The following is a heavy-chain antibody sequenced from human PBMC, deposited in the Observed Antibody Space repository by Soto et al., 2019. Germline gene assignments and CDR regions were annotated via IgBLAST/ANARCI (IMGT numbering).Heavy chain of an antibody. CDR3: ARMGAATDF. D-gene: IGHD3-16*01. J-gene: IGHJ4*02. CDR1: GGSVTDYY. Sequence: QVRLQESGPGLVKPSETLSLTCTVSGGSVTDYYWTWIRQPPGKGLQWVGYIYYTGSTSYNPSLKSRVTISLDTSKNQFSLNLGSVPAADTAIYFCARMGAATDFWGQGTLVTVSS. V-gene: IGHV4-59*08. CDR2: IYYTGST.